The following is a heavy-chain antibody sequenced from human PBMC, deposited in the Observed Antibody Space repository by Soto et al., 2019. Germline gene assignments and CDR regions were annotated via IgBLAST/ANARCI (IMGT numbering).Heavy chain of an antibody. J-gene: IGHJ4*02. D-gene: IGHD3-22*01. CDR2: VNPSGGST. Sequence: RASVKVSCKASGYTFTSYYMHWVRQAPGQGLEWMGIVNPSGGSTSYAQKFQGRVTMTRDTSTSTVCMELSSLRSEDTAVYYCARSGDSSGYYYRDYYFDYWGQGTLVTVSS. CDR3: ARSGDSSGYYYRDYYFDY. CDR1: GYTFTSYY. V-gene: IGHV1-46*01.